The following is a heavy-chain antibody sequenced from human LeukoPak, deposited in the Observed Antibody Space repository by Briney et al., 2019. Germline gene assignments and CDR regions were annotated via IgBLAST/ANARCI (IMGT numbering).Heavy chain of an antibody. CDR3: ARGGGTNDDFWSGYAYSFDY. Sequence: PSQTLSLTCSVSGGSLSSGSDYWSWIRQSAGKGLEWIGRIYTRGNTNYNPSLKSRVTMSVDTPKNEVSLKLTSVTAADTAVYFCARGGGTNDDFWSGYAYSFDYWGQGALVTVSS. V-gene: IGHV4-61*02. D-gene: IGHD3-3*01. CDR1: GGSLSSGSDY. J-gene: IGHJ4*02. CDR2: IYTRGNT.